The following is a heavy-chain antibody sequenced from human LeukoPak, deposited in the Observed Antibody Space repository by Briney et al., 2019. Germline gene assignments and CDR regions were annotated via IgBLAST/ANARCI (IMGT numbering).Heavy chain of an antibody. Sequence: SQTLSLTCTVSGGSISSGSYYWSWIRQPTGKGLEWIGRIYTSGSTNYNPSLKSRVTISVDTSKNQFSLKLSSVTAADTAVYYCVRSSYYYDSSGYYYYYYYMDVWGKGTTVTVSS. CDR1: GGSISSGSYY. V-gene: IGHV4-61*02. CDR3: VRSSYYYDSSGYYYYYYYMDV. D-gene: IGHD3-22*01. J-gene: IGHJ6*03. CDR2: IYTSGST.